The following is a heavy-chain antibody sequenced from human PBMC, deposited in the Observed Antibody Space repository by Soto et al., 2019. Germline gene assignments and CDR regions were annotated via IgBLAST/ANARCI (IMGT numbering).Heavy chain of an antibody. Sequence: PSETLSLTCTVSGGPITNYWSWIRQHPGKGLEWIGYIYDSGSTYYNPSPKSRVTMSLDTSKNQLSLKLTSVTAADTAVYYCARVNLDYVTGMDVWGQGTMVTV. V-gene: IGHV4-31*03. J-gene: IGHJ6*02. CDR1: GGPITNY. CDR2: IYDSGST. CDR3: ARVNLDYVTGMDV. D-gene: IGHD4-17*01.